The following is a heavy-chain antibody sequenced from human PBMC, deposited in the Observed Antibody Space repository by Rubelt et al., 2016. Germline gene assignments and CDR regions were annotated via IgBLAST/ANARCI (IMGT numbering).Heavy chain of an antibody. D-gene: IGHD6-19*01. Sequence: QAPGKGLECVSIIYSGGTTYYADSVKGRFTISRDNSKNTLYLQMNSLRVEDTAVYYCASARYSSGWSDGNYLDYWGQGTLVTVSS. V-gene: IGHV3-66*02. J-gene: IGHJ4*02. CDR3: ASARYSSGWSDGNYLDY. CDR2: IYSGGTT.